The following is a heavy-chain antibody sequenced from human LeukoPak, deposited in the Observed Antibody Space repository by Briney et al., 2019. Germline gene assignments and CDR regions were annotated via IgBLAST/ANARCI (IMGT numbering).Heavy chain of an antibody. CDR1: GYVFTSYW. Sequence: GESLKISCKTSGYVFTSYWIGWVRHMPGRGLEWMGIIYPGSSDTRYGPSFQGHVTTSADKSISTAYLQWSSLEASDTAMYYCARFYNGDGYNLWGQGTLVTVSS. D-gene: IGHD5-24*01. CDR2: IYPGSSDT. CDR3: ARFYNGDGYNL. J-gene: IGHJ4*02. V-gene: IGHV5-51*01.